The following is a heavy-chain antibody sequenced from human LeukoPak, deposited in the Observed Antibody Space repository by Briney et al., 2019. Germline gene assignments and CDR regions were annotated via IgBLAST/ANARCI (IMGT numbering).Heavy chain of an antibody. V-gene: IGHV1-46*01. D-gene: IGHD5-12*01. Sequence: ASVKVSCKASGYSFTSYFMHWVRQAPGQGLEWMGILNPSGGSTSYVQKFQGRVTMARDTSTSTVYMELSSLRSEDTAVYYCARDRGTPYSGYDRWGQGTLVTLSS. CDR1: GYSFTSYF. CDR2: LNPSGGST. CDR3: ARDRGTPYSGYDR. J-gene: IGHJ5*02.